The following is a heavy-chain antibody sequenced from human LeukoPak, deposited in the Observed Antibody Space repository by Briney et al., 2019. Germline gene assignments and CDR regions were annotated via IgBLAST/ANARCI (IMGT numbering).Heavy chain of an antibody. CDR3: AKDHSSNWFDS. D-gene: IGHD5-18*01. V-gene: IGHV3-30*02. Sequence: GGSLRLSCAASGFSFSSYGMHWVRLAPGRGLEWVAFIPRDGSYEKYADSVKGRFAISRDNSKSTLYLHMNSLRAEDTAVYYCAKDHSSNWFDSWGQGILLTVSS. CDR1: GFSFSSYG. CDR2: IPRDGSYE. J-gene: IGHJ5*01.